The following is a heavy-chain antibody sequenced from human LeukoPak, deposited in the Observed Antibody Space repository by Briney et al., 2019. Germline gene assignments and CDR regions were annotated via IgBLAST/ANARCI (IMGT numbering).Heavy chain of an antibody. CDR2: IQRDGSEK. Sequence: PGGSLRLSCAASGFTFSNYWMNWVRQAPGKGLEWVASIQRDGSEKYYVESVKGRFTISRDNAKNSLYLQMNSLRAEDTAVYYCARDWSGDYWGQGTLVTVSS. V-gene: IGHV3-7*01. CDR3: ARDWSGDY. CDR1: GFTFSNYW. J-gene: IGHJ4*02.